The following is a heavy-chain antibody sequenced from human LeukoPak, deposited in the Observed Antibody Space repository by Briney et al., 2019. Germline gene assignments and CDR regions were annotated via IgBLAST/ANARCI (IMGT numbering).Heavy chain of an antibody. CDR1: GGSISGGY. D-gene: IGHD4-11*01. V-gene: IGHV4-4*09. CDR2: VYTSGST. CDR3: AKSYFDYSTYYSYYFNL. Sequence: PSETLSLTCTVSGGSISGGYWGWIRQPPGRGLEWIGYVYTSGSTNYNPSLKSRVTISVDTSKSQFALKLSSVTAADTAVYYCAKSYFDYSTYYSYYFNLWGQGALVTVSS. J-gene: IGHJ4*02.